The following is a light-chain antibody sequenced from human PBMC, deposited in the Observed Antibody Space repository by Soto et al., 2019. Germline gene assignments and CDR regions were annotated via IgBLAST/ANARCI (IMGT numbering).Light chain of an antibody. Sequence: QSVLTQPASVAGSPGQSTTISCTGTASDIGTNNYVSWYQQYPGKAPQLIIYEVNQRPSGISDRFFGSKSGDTASLTISWLQADDEADYYCSSHTTTYTVDVFGAGTKVTV. J-gene: IGLJ1*01. CDR1: ASDIGTNNY. CDR2: EVN. V-gene: IGLV2-14*03. CDR3: SSHTTTYTVDV.